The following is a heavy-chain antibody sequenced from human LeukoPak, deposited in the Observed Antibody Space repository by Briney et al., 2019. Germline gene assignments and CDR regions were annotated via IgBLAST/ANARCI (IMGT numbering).Heavy chain of an antibody. CDR2: IYYTGST. D-gene: IGHD6-6*01. J-gene: IGHJ4*02. Sequence: SSETLSLTCSVSGGSISSLYWSWIRQPPGKGLEWIGYIYYTGSTNYNPSLKSRVTMFVDMSKNQFSLRLSPVTAADTAVYYCARHRAYSSSSPFDYWGQGTLVTVSS. CDR3: ARHRAYSSSSPFDY. V-gene: IGHV4-59*08. CDR1: GGSISSLY.